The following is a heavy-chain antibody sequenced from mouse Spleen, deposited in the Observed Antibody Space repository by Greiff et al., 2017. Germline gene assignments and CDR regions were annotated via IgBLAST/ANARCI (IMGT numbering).Heavy chain of an antibody. CDR1: GYTFTSYG. CDR2: IYPRSGNT. Sequence: QVQLQQSGAELARPGASVKLSCKASGYTFTSYGISWVKQRTGQGLEWIGEIYPRSGNTYYNEKFKGKATLTADKSSSTAYMELRSLTSEDSAVYFCARERFTTVVGDYFDYWGQGTTLTVSS. J-gene: IGHJ2*01. D-gene: IGHD1-1*01. CDR3: ARERFTTVVGDYFDY. V-gene: IGHV1-81*01.